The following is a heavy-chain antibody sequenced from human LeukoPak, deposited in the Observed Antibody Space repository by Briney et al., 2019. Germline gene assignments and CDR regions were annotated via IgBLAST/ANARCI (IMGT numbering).Heavy chain of an antibody. J-gene: IGHJ6*02. CDR2: IYPGDSNA. Sequence: PGESLKISCQGSGYRFTNYWIDWVRQMPGKGLEWMGVIYPGDSNARYSPSFQGQVTISADKSTSTAYLQWSSLKASDTAMYYCARQKYCSGGSCYPYYYYGMDVWGQGTTVTVSS. D-gene: IGHD2-15*01. V-gene: IGHV5-51*01. CDR3: ARQKYCSGGSCYPYYYYGMDV. CDR1: GYRFTNYW.